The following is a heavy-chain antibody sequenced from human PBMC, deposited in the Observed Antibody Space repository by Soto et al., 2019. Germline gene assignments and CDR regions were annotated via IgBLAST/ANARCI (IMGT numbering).Heavy chain of an antibody. CDR1: GFTFSSYA. V-gene: IGHV3-30-3*01. J-gene: IGHJ4*02. Sequence: GGSLRLSCAASGFTFSSYAMHWVRQAPGKGLEWVAVISYDGSNKYYADSVKGRFTISRDNSKNTLYLQMNSLRAEDTAVYYCARGSNYYDSSGYYLVYYFDYWGQGTLVTVSS. D-gene: IGHD3-22*01. CDR3: ARGSNYYDSSGYYLVYYFDY. CDR2: ISYDGSNK.